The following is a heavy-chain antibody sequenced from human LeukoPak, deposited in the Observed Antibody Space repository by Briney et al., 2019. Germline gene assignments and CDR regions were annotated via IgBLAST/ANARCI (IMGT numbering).Heavy chain of an antibody. D-gene: IGHD6-13*01. CDR1: GGSIGSSSYY. Sequence: SETLSLTCTVSGGSIGSSSYYWGWIRQPPGKGLEWIGSIYYSGSTYYNPSLKSRVTISVDTSKNQFSLKLSSVTAADTAVYYCARPDSQQLAQKASFDPWGQGTLVTVSS. CDR3: ARPDSQQLAQKASFDP. CDR2: IYYSGST. J-gene: IGHJ5*02. V-gene: IGHV4-39*07.